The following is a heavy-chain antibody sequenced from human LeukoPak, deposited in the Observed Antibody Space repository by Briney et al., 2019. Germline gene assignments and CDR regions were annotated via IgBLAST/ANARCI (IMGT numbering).Heavy chain of an antibody. CDR2: ITRGSAHI. CDR1: GFSFRDYG. V-gene: IGHV3-21*01. Sequence: GGSLRLSCTTSGFSFRDYGITWVRPAPGKGLEWVSAITRGSAHIYYADSLKGRFTISGDHSTNSVHLQMNSLRVDDTAVYYCARGALVGTVYFFDYWGPGTVVTVSS. D-gene: IGHD1-26*01. J-gene: IGHJ4*02. CDR3: ARGALVGTVYFFDY.